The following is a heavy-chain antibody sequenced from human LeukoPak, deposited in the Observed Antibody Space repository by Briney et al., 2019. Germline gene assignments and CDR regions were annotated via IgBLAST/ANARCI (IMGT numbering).Heavy chain of an antibody. CDR3: ARDRLGVVITTSTFYY. J-gene: IGHJ4*02. D-gene: IGHD3-22*01. CDR1: GFTFSSYG. CDR2: IRYDGSNK. V-gene: IGHV3-30*02. Sequence: GGSLRLSCAASGFTFSSYGMHWVRQAPGKGLEWVAFIRYDGSNKYYADSVKGRFTISRDNSKNTLYLQMNSLRAEDTAVYYCARDRLGVVITTSTFYYWGQGTLVTVSS.